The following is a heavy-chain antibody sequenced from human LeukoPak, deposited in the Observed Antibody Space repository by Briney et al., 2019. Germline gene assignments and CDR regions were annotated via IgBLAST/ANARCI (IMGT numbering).Heavy chain of an antibody. J-gene: IGHJ6*03. CDR2: ISTSNSTI. V-gene: IGHV3-11*04. Sequence: LSLTCTVSGGSIDSSGSYWGWIRQPPGKGLEWVSYISTSNSTIYYADSVKGRFTISRDNAKNSLYLQMNSLRAEDTAVYYCARRGSVTTFSGRFDHYYYMDVWGKGTTVTVSS. CDR3: ARRGSVTTFSGRFDHYYYMDV. D-gene: IGHD4-11*01. CDR1: GGSIDSSGSY.